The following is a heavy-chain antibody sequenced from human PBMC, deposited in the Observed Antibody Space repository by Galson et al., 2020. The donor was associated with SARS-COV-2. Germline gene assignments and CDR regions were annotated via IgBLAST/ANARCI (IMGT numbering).Heavy chain of an antibody. CDR2: ISSSGSDT. Sequence: GGSLRLSCVASGFPFTSYALSWVRQAPGKGLEWVSTISSSGSDTYYADSVKGRFTISRDDSKNTLYLQMNGLRAEDTAVYYCAMPPALFRILGGYFAYWGQGTLVTVSS. CDR1: GFPFTSYA. V-gene: IGHV3-23*01. CDR3: AMPPALFRILGGYFAY. D-gene: IGHD2-21*01. J-gene: IGHJ4*02.